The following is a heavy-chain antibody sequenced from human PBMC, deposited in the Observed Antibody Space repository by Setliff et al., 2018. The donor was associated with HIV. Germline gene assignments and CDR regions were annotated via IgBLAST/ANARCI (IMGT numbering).Heavy chain of an antibody. D-gene: IGHD3-9*01. CDR3: ARYKCINFACVGFDI. CDR2: IHYSGIT. V-gene: IGHV4-59*11. J-gene: IGHJ3*02. Sequence: PSETLSLTCTVARDSINGHWWSWIRQPPGKGLEWTGSIHYSGITHYNPSLKSRLTMSVDTSKNQVSLKLTSVTAADTAVYYCARYKCINFACVGFDIWGQGTVVTVSS. CDR1: RDSINGHW.